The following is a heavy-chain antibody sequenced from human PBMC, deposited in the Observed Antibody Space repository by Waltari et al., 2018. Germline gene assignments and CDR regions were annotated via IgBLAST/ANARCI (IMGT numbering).Heavy chain of an antibody. V-gene: IGHV3-23*01. J-gene: IGHJ4*02. Sequence: VQLQQWGAGLLKPSETLSLTCAVYGGSFSGYYWSWVRQAPGKGLEWVSAISGSGGSTYYADSVKGRFTISRDNSKNTLYLQMNSLRAEDTAVYYCAKDGTPYGGNYFDYWGQGTLVTVSS. D-gene: IGHD4-17*01. CDR3: AKDGTPYGGNYFDY. CDR2: ISGSGGST. CDR1: GGSFSGYY.